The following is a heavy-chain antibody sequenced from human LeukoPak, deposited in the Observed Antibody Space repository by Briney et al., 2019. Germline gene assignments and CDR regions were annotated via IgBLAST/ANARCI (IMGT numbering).Heavy chain of an antibody. CDR2: IYYSGST. CDR1: GCSVNSGRYY. J-gene: IGHJ4*02. D-gene: IGHD1-26*01. V-gene: IGHV4-61*01. CDR3: ARAAYSGSYHPDY. Sequence: SETQSLTCTVSGCSVNSGRYYWNWIRQPPGKGLEWIGYIYYSGSTNYNPSLKSRVTISVDTSKNQFSLKLSSVTAADTAVYYCARAAYSGSYHPDYWGQGTLVTVSS.